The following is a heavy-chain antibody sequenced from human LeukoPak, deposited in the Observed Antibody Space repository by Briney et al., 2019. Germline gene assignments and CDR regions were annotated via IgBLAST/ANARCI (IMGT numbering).Heavy chain of an antibody. Sequence: PGGSLRLSCAASGFTVSRNYMTWVRQAAGKGLEWVSVSYRGGSTYYADSVKDRFTASRKNYTNTLHFQMKSRRGEDAAVYYCGGGVVGTRGWYFDLWGRGTLVTVSS. V-gene: IGHV3-66*01. J-gene: IGHJ2*01. D-gene: IGHD2-21*02. CDR3: GGGVVGTRGWYFDL. CDR2: SYRGGST. CDR1: GFTVSRNY.